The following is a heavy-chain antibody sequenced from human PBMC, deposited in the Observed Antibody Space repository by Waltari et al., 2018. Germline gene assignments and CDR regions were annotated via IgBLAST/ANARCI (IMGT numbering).Heavy chain of an antibody. CDR3: ARVGDYYGSGSYENWFDP. J-gene: IGHJ5*02. D-gene: IGHD3-10*01. Sequence: QVQLQESGPGLVKPSETLSLTCTVSGGSISSYYWSWIRQPPGKGLEWIGYNSGSTNYNPSLKRRVTISVDTSKNQFSLKLSSVTAADTAVYYCARVGDYYGSGSYENWFDPWGQGTLVTVSS. CDR2: NSGST. V-gene: IGHV4-59*08. CDR1: GGSISSYY.